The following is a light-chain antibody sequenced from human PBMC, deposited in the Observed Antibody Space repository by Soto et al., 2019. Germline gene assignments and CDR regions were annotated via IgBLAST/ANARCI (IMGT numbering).Light chain of an antibody. CDR2: AAS. V-gene: IGKV1-6*01. CDR1: QGIRRE. J-gene: IGKJ4*01. CDR3: LQDYDYPLT. Sequence: AIQAAEAPSSAAACIQDRSPITCWASQGIRRELGWYQQKPGKAPKLLIYAASTLHSGVPSRFSGSGSGTDFTLTIGGLQPEDFATSYSLQDYDYPLTFGGGTKV.